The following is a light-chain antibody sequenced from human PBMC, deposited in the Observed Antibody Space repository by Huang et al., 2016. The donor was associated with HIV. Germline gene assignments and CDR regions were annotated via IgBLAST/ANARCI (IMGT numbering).Light chain of an antibody. Sequence: DIQMTQSPSTLSASVGDRVTITCRASQSFTTWLAWYQQKPGNAPKLLIYDVSSLESWVPSRFSGSGSGTEFPLTISSLQPDDFATYYCQQYDGYPWTFGQGTKVEIK. V-gene: IGKV1-5*01. CDR3: QQYDGYPWT. CDR1: QSFTTW. J-gene: IGKJ1*01. CDR2: DVS.